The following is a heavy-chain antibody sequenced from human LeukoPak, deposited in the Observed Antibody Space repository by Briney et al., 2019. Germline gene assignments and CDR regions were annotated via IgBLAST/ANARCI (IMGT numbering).Heavy chain of an antibody. Sequence: GASVKVSCKASGYTFTGYYVHWVRQAPGQGLELMGWINPNSGGTNYAQKFQGRVTMTRDTSISTAYMELSRLRSDDTAVYYCARVLRYYDSSGYYTAFDYWGQGTLVTVSS. CDR1: GYTFTGYY. CDR2: INPNSGGT. CDR3: ARVLRYYDSSGYYTAFDY. V-gene: IGHV1-2*02. D-gene: IGHD3-22*01. J-gene: IGHJ4*02.